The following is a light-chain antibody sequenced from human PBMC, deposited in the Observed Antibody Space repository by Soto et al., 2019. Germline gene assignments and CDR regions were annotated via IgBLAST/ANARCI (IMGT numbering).Light chain of an antibody. J-gene: IGKJ1*01. Sequence: DIQMTQSPSTLSGSVGDRVTITCRASQTISSWLAWYQQKPVKAPKLLIYKASTLKSGVPSRFSCSGSGTEFTLTISSLQHDDFATYYCQHYNSYSEAFGKGTKVELK. CDR3: QHYNSYSEA. V-gene: IGKV1-5*03. CDR1: QTISSW. CDR2: KAS.